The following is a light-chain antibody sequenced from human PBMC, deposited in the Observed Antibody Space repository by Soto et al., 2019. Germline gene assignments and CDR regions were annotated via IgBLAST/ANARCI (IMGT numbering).Light chain of an antibody. J-gene: IGKJ1*01. CDR3: QQSYSTSVT. CDR2: AAS. Sequence: DIQMTQPPSSLSASVGDRVTITCRASQSISSYLNWYQQKPGKAPKLLIYAASSLQSGVPSRFSGSGSGTDFTLTISSLQPEDFATYYCQQSYSTSVTFGQGTKVDIK. V-gene: IGKV1-39*01. CDR1: QSISSY.